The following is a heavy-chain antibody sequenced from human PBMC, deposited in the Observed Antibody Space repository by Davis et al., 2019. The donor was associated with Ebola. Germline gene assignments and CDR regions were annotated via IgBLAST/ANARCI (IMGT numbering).Heavy chain of an antibody. V-gene: IGHV3-7*03. CDR3: ASGDGRGRSYDMDV. D-gene: IGHD3/OR15-3a*01. CDR1: GVTFSNYW. Sequence: GESLKISCAASGVTFSNYWINWVRQAPGKGLEWVANIKQDGNAKYYVDSVKGRFTISRDNAKNSLYLEMNSLRAEDTAFYYCASGDGRGRSYDMDVWGQGTTVTVSS. CDR2: IKQDGNAK. J-gene: IGHJ6*03.